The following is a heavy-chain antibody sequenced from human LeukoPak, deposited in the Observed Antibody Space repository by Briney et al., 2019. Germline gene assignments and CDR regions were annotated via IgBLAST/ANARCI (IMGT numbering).Heavy chain of an antibody. V-gene: IGHV1-2*02. J-gene: IGHJ4*02. D-gene: IGHD3-10*01. CDR3: ARGHMVQGVIN. CDR2: VNPNSGGT. Sequence: MGWVNPNSGGTNYAQKFQGRVTMTRDTSISTAYMELSRLRSDDTAVYYCARGHMVQGVINWGQGTLVTVSS.